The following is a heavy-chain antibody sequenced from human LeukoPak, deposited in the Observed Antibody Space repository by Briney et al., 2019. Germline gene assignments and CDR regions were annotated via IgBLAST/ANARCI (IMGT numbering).Heavy chain of an antibody. D-gene: IGHD3-3*01. V-gene: IGHV3-7*03. J-gene: IGHJ4*02. CDR3: ARGYYDFWSGYYEQPDY. Sequence: GGSLRLSCAASGFTFSSYWMSWDRQAPGKGLEWVANIKQDGSEKYYVDSVKGRFTISRDNAKNSLYLQMNSLRAEDTAVYYCARGYYDFWSGYYEQPDYWGQGTLVTVSS. CDR2: IKQDGSEK. CDR1: GFTFSSYW.